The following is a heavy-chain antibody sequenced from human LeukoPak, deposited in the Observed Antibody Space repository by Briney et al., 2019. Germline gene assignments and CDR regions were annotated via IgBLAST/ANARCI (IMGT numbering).Heavy chain of an antibody. CDR2: IKQDGSEK. D-gene: IGHD1-26*01. CDR3: ARVVVGASEISYDAFDI. V-gene: IGHV3-7*01. CDR1: GFTFSSYW. Sequence: GGSLRLSCAASGFTFSSYWMSWVRQAPGKGLEWVANIKQDGSEKYYVDSVEGRFTISRDNAKNSLYLQMNSLRAEDTAVYYCARVVVGASEISYDAFDIWGQGTMVTVSS. J-gene: IGHJ3*02.